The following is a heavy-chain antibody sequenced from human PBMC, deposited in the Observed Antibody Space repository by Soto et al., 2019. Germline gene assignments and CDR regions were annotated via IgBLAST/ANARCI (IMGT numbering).Heavy chain of an antibody. Sequence: GGSLRLSCAASGLPFSSNWMSLVRQAPGKGLEWVANINRDGSEKYYVDSVKGRFTISRDNAKNSLYLQMDSLRAEDTAVYYCAREYYDVTNFDFWGQGTMVTVST. J-gene: IGHJ4*02. CDR1: GLPFSSNW. CDR2: INRDGSEK. V-gene: IGHV3-7*03. D-gene: IGHD3-10*02. CDR3: AREYYDVTNFDF.